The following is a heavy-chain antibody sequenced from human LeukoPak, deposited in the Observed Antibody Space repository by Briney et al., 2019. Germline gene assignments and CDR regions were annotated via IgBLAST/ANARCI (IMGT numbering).Heavy chain of an antibody. CDR2: ISAYNGNT. V-gene: IGHV1-18*04. Sequence: ASVKVSCKASGYTFTSYGISWVRQAPGQGPEWMGWISAYNGNTNYAQKLQGRVTMTTDTSTSTAYMELRSLRSDDTAVYYCARDAMVRGTFDYWGQGTLVTVSS. CDR3: ARDAMVRGTFDY. J-gene: IGHJ4*02. D-gene: IGHD3-10*01. CDR1: GYTFTSYG.